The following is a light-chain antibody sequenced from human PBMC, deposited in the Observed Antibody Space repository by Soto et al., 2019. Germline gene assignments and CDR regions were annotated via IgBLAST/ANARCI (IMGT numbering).Light chain of an antibody. CDR3: QTSGTGTYV. CDR1: SGHSSYA. V-gene: IGLV4-69*02. CDR2: LNSDGSH. J-gene: IGLJ1*01. Sequence: QLVLTQSPSASASLGASVKLTCTLTSGHSSYAIAWHQQQPEKGPRFLMNLNSDGSHTKGDGIPDRFSGSSSGAERYLTLSSLQSDDEADYYCQTSGTGTYVFGTGTKLTVL.